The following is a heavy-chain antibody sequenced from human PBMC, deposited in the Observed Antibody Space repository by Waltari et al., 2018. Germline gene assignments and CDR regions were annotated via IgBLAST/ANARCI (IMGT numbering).Heavy chain of an antibody. J-gene: IGHJ4*02. CDR1: GFTFSSYA. Sequence: EVQLLESGGGLVQPGGSLRLSCAASGFTFSSYAMSWVRQAPGKGLEWVSAISGSGGSTYYADSVKGRFTISRDNSKNTLYLQMNSLRAEDTAVYYCAKDYYEPKHSSSWYYFDYWGQGTLVTVSS. CDR2: ISGSGGST. D-gene: IGHD6-13*01. CDR3: AKDYYEPKHSSSWYYFDY. V-gene: IGHV3-23*01.